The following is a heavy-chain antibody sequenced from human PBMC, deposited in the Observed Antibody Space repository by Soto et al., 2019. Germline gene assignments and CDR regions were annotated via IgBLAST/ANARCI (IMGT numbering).Heavy chain of an antibody. J-gene: IGHJ4*02. V-gene: IGHV4-61*01. D-gene: IGHD6-19*01. CDR1: GGSVSSGSYY. CDR2: IYYSGST. CDR3: ARLNHSSGVDY. Sequence: SETLSLTCTVSGGSVSSGSYYWGWIRQPPGKGLEWIGYIYYSGSTNYNPSLKSRVTISVDTSKNQFSLKLSSVTAADTAVYYCARLNHSSGVDYWGQGTLVTVSS.